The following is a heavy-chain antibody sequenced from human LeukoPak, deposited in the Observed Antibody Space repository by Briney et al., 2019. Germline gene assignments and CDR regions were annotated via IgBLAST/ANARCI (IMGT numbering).Heavy chain of an antibody. J-gene: IGHJ4*02. CDR1: GYTFTSYG. Sequence: ASVKVSCKASGYTFTSYGISWMRQAPGQGLEWMGWISAYNGNTNYAQKLQGRVTMTTDTSTSTAYMELRSLRSDDTAVYYCAKFDRTATYFDSWGQGTLVTISS. CDR2: ISAYNGNT. V-gene: IGHV1-18*01. D-gene: IGHD2-21*02. CDR3: AKFDRTATYFDS.